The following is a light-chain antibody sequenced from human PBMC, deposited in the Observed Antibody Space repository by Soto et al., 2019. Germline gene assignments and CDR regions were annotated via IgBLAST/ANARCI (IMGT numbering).Light chain of an antibody. CDR2: EGS. V-gene: IGLV2-23*01. J-gene: IGLJ3*02. Sequence: QSALTQPASVSGSPGQSITISCTGTSSDIGSYNIVSWYQQHPGKAPKLMIYEGSKRPSGVSNRFSGSRSGNTASLTISGLQAEDEADYYCCTYAGSSTLMFGGGTKLTVL. CDR1: SSDIGSYNI. CDR3: CTYAGSSTLM.